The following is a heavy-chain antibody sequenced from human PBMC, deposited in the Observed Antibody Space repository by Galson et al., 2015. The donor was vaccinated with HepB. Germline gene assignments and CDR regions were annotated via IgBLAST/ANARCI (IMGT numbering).Heavy chain of an antibody. J-gene: IGHJ3*02. CDR1: GGTFSSYT. Sequence: SCKASGGTFSSYTISWVRQAPGQGLEWMGRIIPILGIANYAQKFQGRVTITADKSTSTAYMELSSLRSEDTAVYYCATGGGTQDAFDIWGQGTMVTVSS. CDR3: ATGGGTQDAFDI. CDR2: IIPILGIA. V-gene: IGHV1-69*02. D-gene: IGHD1-1*01.